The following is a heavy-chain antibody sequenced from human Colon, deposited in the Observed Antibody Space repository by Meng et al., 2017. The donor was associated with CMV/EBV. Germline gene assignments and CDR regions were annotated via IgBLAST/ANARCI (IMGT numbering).Heavy chain of an antibody. CDR2: IYIGGST. J-gene: IGHJ4*02. Sequence: GESLKISCVASGFNVSDNYMNWVRQAPGKGLEWVSVIYIGGSTYYADSVKGRFTISRDNSKNTLYLQMNSLRAEDTAVYYCTKGATFGVTAPDYWGQGTLVTVSS. D-gene: IGHD2-21*02. CDR1: GFNVSDNY. V-gene: IGHV3-53*01. CDR3: TKGATFGVTAPDY.